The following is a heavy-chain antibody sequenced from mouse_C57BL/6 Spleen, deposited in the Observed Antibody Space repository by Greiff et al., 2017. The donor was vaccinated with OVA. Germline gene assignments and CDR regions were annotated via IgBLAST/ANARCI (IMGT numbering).Heavy chain of an antibody. Sequence: VQLKESGGGLVKPGGSLKLSCAASGFTFSSYAMSWVRQTPEKRLEWVATISDGGSYTYYPDNVKGRFTISRDNAKNNLYLQMSHLKSEDTAMYYCARGGQLRPLAYWGQGTLVTVSA. CDR3: ARGGQLRPLAY. D-gene: IGHD3-2*02. J-gene: IGHJ3*01. CDR1: GFTFSSYA. V-gene: IGHV5-4*01. CDR2: ISDGGSYT.